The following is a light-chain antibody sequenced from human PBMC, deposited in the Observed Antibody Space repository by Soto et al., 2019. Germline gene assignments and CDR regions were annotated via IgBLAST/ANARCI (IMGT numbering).Light chain of an antibody. CDR3: QQSHTPPLT. V-gene: IGKV1-39*01. Sequence: DIHVTHSPSPLSASVGDRVTVTCRASQSISRYLNWYQQKTGNAPKLLIYAASTLQSAVPSRFSGSGSGTDFTLTISSLHPEDFATYFCQQSHTPPLTFGGGTKVDSK. J-gene: IGKJ4*01. CDR1: QSISRY. CDR2: AAS.